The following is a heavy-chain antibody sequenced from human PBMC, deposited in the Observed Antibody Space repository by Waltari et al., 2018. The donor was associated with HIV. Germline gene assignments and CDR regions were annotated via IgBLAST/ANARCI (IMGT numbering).Heavy chain of an antibody. Sequence: QVQLVQSGAEVKKPGSSVKVSCKASGGNLSRYALTWVRQDRGQGFEWMGGIIPVFGIKEYAQKYQGRVTITADEFTNTIYMEVTNLRSEDTAIYYCATGPGTSYSSGWGNWGQGTTVTVSS. CDR1: GGNLSRYA. J-gene: IGHJ6*02. D-gene: IGHD6-19*01. V-gene: IGHV1-69*01. CDR3: ATGPGTSYSSGWGN. CDR2: IIPVFGIK.